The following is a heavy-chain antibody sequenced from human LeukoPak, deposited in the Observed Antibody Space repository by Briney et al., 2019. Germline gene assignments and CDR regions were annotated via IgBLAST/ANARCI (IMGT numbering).Heavy chain of an antibody. D-gene: IGHD6-13*01. V-gene: IGHV3-7*01. J-gene: IGHJ4*02. CDR2: IKQDGSDK. CDR1: GFSFSNYW. Sequence: GGSLRLSCAVSGFSFSNYWMSWVRQAPGKGLEWVANIKQDGSDKYYVDSVKGRFTISRDNAKNSLYVQMNSLRVEDTAVYYCARDLAAARTGIMDYWGQGTLVTVSS. CDR3: ARDLAAARTGIMDY.